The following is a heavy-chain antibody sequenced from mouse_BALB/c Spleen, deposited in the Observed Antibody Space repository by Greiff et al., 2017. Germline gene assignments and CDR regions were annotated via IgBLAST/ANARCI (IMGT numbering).Heavy chain of an antibody. Sequence: SCSSYWMNWVKQRPGRGLEWIGRIDPSDSETHYNQKFKDKATLTVDKSSSTAYIQLSSLTSEDSAVYYCARCEYDDYAMDYWGQGTSVTVSS. V-gene: IGHV1-74*01. CDR1: SCSSYW. CDR2: IDPSDSET. CDR3: ARCEYDDYAMDY. J-gene: IGHJ4*01. D-gene: IGHD2-4*01.